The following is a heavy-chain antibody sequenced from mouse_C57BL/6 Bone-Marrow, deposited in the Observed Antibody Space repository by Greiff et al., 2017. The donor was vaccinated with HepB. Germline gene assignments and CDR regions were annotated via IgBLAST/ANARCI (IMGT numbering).Heavy chain of an antibody. D-gene: IGHD2-10*02. Sequence: VQLQQSGPELVKPGASVKISCKASGYSFTGYYMNWVKQSPEKSLEWIGEINPSTGGTTYNQKFKAKATLTVDKSSSTAYMQLKRLTSEDSAVYYCARGYGNYESFDYWGQGTTLTVSS. CDR3: ARGYGNYESFDY. CDR1: GYSFTGYY. V-gene: IGHV1-42*01. J-gene: IGHJ2*01. CDR2: INPSTGGT.